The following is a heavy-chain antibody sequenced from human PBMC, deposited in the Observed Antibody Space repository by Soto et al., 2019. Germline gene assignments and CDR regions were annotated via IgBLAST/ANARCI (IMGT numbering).Heavy chain of an antibody. CDR1: GFTFSSYA. V-gene: IGHV3-23*01. Sequence: EVQLLESGGGLVQPGGSPRLSCAASGFTFSSYAMSWVRQAPGKGLEWVSAISGSGGSTYYADSVKGRFTISRDNSKNTLYLQMNSLRAEDTAVYYCANQQQLPLRWFDPWGQGTLVTVSS. D-gene: IGHD6-13*01. J-gene: IGHJ5*02. CDR2: ISGSGGST. CDR3: ANQQQLPLRWFDP.